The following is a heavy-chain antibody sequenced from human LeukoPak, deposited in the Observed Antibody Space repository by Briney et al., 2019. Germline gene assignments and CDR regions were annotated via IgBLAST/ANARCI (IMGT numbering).Heavy chain of an antibody. V-gene: IGHV1-69*05. J-gene: IGHJ4*02. CDR3: AREHDILTGFYFDY. CDR1: GGTSSSYA. CDR2: IIPIFGTA. D-gene: IGHD3-9*01. Sequence: SVKVSCKATGGTSSSYAISWVRQAPGQGLEWMGRIIPIFGTANYAQKFQGRVTITTDESTSTAYMELSSLRSEDTAVYYCAREHDILTGFYFDYWGQGTLVTVSS.